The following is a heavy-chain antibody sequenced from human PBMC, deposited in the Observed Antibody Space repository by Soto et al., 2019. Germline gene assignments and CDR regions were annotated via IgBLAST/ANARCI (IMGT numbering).Heavy chain of an antibody. Sequence: QVQLVQSGAEVKKPGSSVKVSCKASGGTFSSYAISWVRQAPGQGLEWMGGIIPIFGKANYAQKLQGRVTITADQSTSTAYMELSSMRSEDTAVYYCARVQGAELYTRTSVRGSFQHWGQGTLVTVSS. V-gene: IGHV1-69*01. D-gene: IGHD6-13*01. CDR2: IIPIFGKA. CDR1: GGTFSSYA. CDR3: ARVQGAELYTRTSVRGSFQH. J-gene: IGHJ1*01.